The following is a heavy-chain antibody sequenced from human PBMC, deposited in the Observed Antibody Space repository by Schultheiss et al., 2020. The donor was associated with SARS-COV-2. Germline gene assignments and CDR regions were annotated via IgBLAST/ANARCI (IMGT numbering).Heavy chain of an antibody. Sequence: GGSLRLSCAASGFTFSSYAMHWVRQAPGKGLVWVAVIWYDGSNKYYADSVKGRFTISRDNSKNTLYLQMNSLRAEDTAVYYCAKDQGTWGWEDYWGQGTLVTVSS. J-gene: IGHJ4*02. D-gene: IGHD1-26*01. CDR3: AKDQGTWGWEDY. V-gene: IGHV3-33*06. CDR2: IWYDGSNK. CDR1: GFTFSSYA.